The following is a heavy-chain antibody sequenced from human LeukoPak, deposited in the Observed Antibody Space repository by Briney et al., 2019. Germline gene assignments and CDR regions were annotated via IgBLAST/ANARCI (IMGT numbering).Heavy chain of an antibody. V-gene: IGHV4-4*07. J-gene: IGHJ1*01. CDR3: ARDSSHYCTGGRCYSEYFQN. CDR1: GGSISSYY. CDR2: IYTSGST. D-gene: IGHD2-15*01. Sequence: PSETLSLTCTVSGGSISSYYWSWIRQPAGKGLEWIGRIYTSGSTNYNPSLKSRVTMSVDTSKNQFSLKLSSVTAADTAVYYCARDSSHYCTGGRCYSEYFQNWSQGTLVTVSS.